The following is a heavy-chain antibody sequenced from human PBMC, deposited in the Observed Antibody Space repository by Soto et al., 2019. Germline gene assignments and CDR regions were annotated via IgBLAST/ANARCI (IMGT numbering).Heavy chain of an antibody. CDR3: ARASPYSSGWDNWFDP. J-gene: IGHJ5*02. CDR1: GGSFSGYY. CDR2: IYYSGST. V-gene: IGHV4-59*01. Sequence: SETLSLTCVVYGGSFSGYYWSWIRQPPGKGLEWIGYIYYSGSTNYNPSLKSRVTISVDTSKNQFSLKLSSVTAADTAVYYCARASPYSSGWDNWFDPWGQGTLVTVSS. D-gene: IGHD6-19*01.